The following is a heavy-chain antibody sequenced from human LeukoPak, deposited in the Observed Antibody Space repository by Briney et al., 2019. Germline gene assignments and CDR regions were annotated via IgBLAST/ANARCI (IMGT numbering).Heavy chain of an antibody. V-gene: IGHV3-30*18. D-gene: IGHD3-22*01. Sequence: GGSLRLSCAVSALTISNYGMHWVRQAPGKGLEWPGLISSDGSNKYYTDSVKGRFTISRDNSKNMLYLQMNSLRIEDTAVYYCAKDFGRSSGVLDYWGQGTLVIVSS. CDR2: ISSDGSNK. CDR3: AKDFGRSSGVLDY. CDR1: ALTISNYG. J-gene: IGHJ4*02.